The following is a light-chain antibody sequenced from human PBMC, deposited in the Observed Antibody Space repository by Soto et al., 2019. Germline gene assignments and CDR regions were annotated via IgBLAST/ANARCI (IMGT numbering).Light chain of an antibody. CDR2: AAS. J-gene: IGKJ1*01. V-gene: IGKV1-27*01. CDR3: QKYNSPPRT. Sequence: DIQMTQSPSSLSASIGDRDTITCRASQGINNFLAWYQQKPGEAPKLLLYAASILRSGVPSRFSGSGSGTDFTLTISSLQPEDVATYYCQKYNSPPRTFGQGTRV. CDR1: QGINNF.